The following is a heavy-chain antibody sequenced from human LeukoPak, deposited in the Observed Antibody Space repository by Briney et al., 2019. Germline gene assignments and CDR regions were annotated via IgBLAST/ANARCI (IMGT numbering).Heavy chain of an antibody. CDR2: ISWNSGSI. D-gene: IGHD6-19*01. Sequence: PGRSLRLSCAASGFTFDDSAMHWVRQAPGKGLEWVSGISWNSGSIAYADSVKGRFTISRDNAKNSLYLQINSLRTEDTALYYCTKGRQGWTWAAIDIWGQGTMVSASS. CDR1: GFTFDDSA. CDR3: TKGRQGWTWAAIDI. V-gene: IGHV3-9*01. J-gene: IGHJ3*02.